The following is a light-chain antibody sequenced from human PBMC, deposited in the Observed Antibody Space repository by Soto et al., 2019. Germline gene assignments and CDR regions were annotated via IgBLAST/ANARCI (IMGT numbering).Light chain of an antibody. CDR1: SSNIGAGYE. CDR2: ENN. J-gene: IGLJ1*01. CDR3: QSYDSSLSGYV. V-gene: IGLV1-40*01. Sequence: QSVLTQPPSVSEAPGQRVTISCTGSSSNIGAGYEAHWYQQVPGTAPKLLIYENNNRPSGVPDRFSGSKSGTSASLAITGLQAEYEAEYYCQSYDSSLSGYVVGTGTKLTVL.